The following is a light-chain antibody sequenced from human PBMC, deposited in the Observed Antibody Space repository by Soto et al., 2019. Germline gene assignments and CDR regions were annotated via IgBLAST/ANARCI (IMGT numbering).Light chain of an antibody. CDR2: DNN. V-gene: IGLV1-51*01. J-gene: IGLJ2*01. CDR3: GTWDSTLSVGV. CDR1: RSNIGNND. Sequence: QSVLTQPPSVSAAPGQKVTISCSGSRSNIGNNDVSWYQHLPGAAPKLLIYDNNRRHSGIPDRFSGSKSGTSATLGTTGLQTGDEADYYCGTWDSTLSVGVFGGGTKLTVL.